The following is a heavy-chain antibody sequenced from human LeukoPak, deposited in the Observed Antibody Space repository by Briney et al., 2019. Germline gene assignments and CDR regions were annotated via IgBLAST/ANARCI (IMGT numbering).Heavy chain of an antibody. CDR2: ISAYNGNT. D-gene: IGHD3-9*01. V-gene: IGHV1-18*01. J-gene: IGHJ5*02. Sequence: GASVKVSCKASGGTFSSYAISWVRQATGQGLEWMGWISAYNGNTNYAQKLQGRVTMTTDTSTSTAYMELRSLRSDDTAVYYCASAGKILTGSFNWFDPWGQGTLVTVSS. CDR1: GGTFSSYA. CDR3: ASAGKILTGSFNWFDP.